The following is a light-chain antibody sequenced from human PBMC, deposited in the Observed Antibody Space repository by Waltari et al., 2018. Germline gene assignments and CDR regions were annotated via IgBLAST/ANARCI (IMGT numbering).Light chain of an antibody. CDR1: LPISANF. Sequence: LTQSPATLSLSPGERATLSCRASLPISANFLAWYQHKPGQPPKLLIYGASSMATGTPDRFSGSGSETDFTFPSNRLAPEDFAIYYCQRYGRPFGQGTRLDIK. CDR2: GAS. J-gene: IGKJ5*01. CDR3: QRYGRP. V-gene: IGKV3-20*01.